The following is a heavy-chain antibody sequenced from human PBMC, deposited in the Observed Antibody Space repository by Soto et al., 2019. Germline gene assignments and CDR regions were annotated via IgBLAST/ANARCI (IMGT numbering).Heavy chain of an antibody. CDR3: AKAYFVRSSEQPYYFDY. CDR1: GFTFSNYA. D-gene: IGHD3-10*01. CDR2: ISGSGGRS. J-gene: IGHJ4*02. Sequence: EVQLLDSGGGLVQPGGSLRLPCAASGFTFSNYAMTWVRQGPGKGLEWVSGISGSGGRSYYADSVKGRLTISSDNSQSTLSSQMNSLSAEYTAVHYCAKAYFVRSSEQPYYFDYWGQGTLGPVSS. V-gene: IGHV3-23*01.